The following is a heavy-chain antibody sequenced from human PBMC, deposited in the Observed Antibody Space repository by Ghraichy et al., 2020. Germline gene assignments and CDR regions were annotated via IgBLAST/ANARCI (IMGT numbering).Heavy chain of an antibody. CDR3: AKLFTSFYGGDCPDY. V-gene: IGHV3-30*02. Sequence: GESLNISCAASGFTFRSHGMHWVRQAPGKGLEWVAFIRYDGTSEEYFDSVKGRFTISRDNSKNTLHLQMNSLRVEDTAVYYCAKLFTSFYGGDCPDYWGQGTLVTVSS. J-gene: IGHJ4*02. D-gene: IGHD2-21*02. CDR2: IRYDGTSE. CDR1: GFTFRSHG.